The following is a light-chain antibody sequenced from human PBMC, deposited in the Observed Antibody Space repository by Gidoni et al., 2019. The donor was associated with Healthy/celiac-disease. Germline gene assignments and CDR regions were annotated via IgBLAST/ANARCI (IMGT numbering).Light chain of an antibody. CDR1: QSISSY. CDR3: LQSYSTPRT. V-gene: IGKV1-39*01. J-gene: IGKJ4*01. Sequence: DIQMTQSPFSLSASVGDRVTITCRASQSISSYLNRYQQSGVPSRFSGSGSGTDFTLTISSLQPADFATYYCLQSYSTPRTFGGGTKVEIK.